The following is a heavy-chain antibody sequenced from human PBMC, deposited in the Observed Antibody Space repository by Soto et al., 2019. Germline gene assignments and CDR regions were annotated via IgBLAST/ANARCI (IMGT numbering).Heavy chain of an antibody. CDR2: IYTSGST. CDR1: GGSISSYY. D-gene: IGHD6-19*01. J-gene: IGHJ4*02. CDR3: ARDGSSGWYDTYYFDY. Sequence: SETLSLTCTVSGGSISSYYWSWIRQPAGKGLEWIGRIYTSGSTNYNPSLKSRATMSVDTSKNQFSLKLSSVTAADTAVYYCARDGSSGWYDTYYFDYWGQGTLVTVSS. V-gene: IGHV4-4*07.